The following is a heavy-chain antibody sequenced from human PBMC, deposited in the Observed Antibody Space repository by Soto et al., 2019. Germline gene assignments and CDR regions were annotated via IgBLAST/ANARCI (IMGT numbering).Heavy chain of an antibody. CDR1: GFTFSRSA. J-gene: IGHJ4*02. V-gene: IGHV3-23*01. CDR3: AHGKGHDSSGYYHPVADY. D-gene: IGHD3-22*01. Sequence: EVQLLESGGELVQPGGSLRLSCVASGFTFSRSAMTWVRQAPGQGLEWVSGISDDGGATYYEDSVKGRFTISRDTSENTLFLLMNSLRAEDTAVYYCAHGKGHDSSGYYHPVADYWGQGTLVTVSS. CDR2: ISDDGGAT.